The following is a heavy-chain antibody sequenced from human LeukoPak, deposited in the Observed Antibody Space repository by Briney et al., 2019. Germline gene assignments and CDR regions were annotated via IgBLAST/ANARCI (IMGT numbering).Heavy chain of an antibody. V-gene: IGHV4-31*03. CDR3: ARDSRSEWSPSLGELSLFDY. J-gene: IGHJ4*02. D-gene: IGHD3-16*02. CDR1: GGSISSGGYY. CDR2: IYYSGST. Sequence: SQTLSLTCTVSGGSISSGGYYWSWIRQHPGKGLEWIGYIYYSGSTYYNPSLKSRVTISVDTSKNQFSLKLSSVTAPDTAVYYCARDSRSEWSPSLGELSLFDYWGQGTLVTVSS.